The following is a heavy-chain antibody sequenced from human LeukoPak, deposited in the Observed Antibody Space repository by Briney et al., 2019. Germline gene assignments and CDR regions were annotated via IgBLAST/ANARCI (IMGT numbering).Heavy chain of an antibody. J-gene: IGHJ4*02. CDR3: ARDGDYYDSHY. Sequence: ASVKVSCKASGYTFTSYGISWVRQAPGQGLEWMGGIIPIFGTANYAQKFQGRVTITADESTSTAYMELSSLRSEDTAVYYCARDGDYYDSHYWGQGTLVTVSS. D-gene: IGHD3-22*01. CDR1: GYTFTSYG. CDR2: IIPIFGTA. V-gene: IGHV1-69*13.